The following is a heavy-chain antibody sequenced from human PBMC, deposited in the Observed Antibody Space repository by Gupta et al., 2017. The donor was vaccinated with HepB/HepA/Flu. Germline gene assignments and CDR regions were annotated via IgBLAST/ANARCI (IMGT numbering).Heavy chain of an antibody. Sequence: QVQLVQSGAEVKKPGSSVKVSCKASGGTFSNYAFSWVRQAPGQGLEWMGGIVPIFGTEIYAQNFQGRLTITAAESTSTSYMELSSLRSEDTAVYYCATTHCTTTSCQTGAVYWGQGTLVTVSS. CDR2: IVPIFGTE. D-gene: IGHD2-2*01. V-gene: IGHV1-69*01. CDR3: ATTHCTTTSCQTGAVY. CDR1: GGTFSNYA. J-gene: IGHJ4*02.